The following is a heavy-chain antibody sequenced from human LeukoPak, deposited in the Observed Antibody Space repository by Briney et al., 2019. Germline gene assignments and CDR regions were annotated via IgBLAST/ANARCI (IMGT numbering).Heavy chain of an antibody. D-gene: IGHD4-17*01. CDR2: IHTSGDT. CDR3: IIFGDSNH. V-gene: IGHV3-53*01. J-gene: IGHJ5*02. CDR1: GLTGSHNY. Sequence: GGSLRLSCAASGLTGSHNYVSWVRQAPGKGLEWVSAIHTSGDTCYADSVKGRFTISRDTSKNTLYLQINSLRVEDTAVYYCIIFGDSNHWGQGTLVTVSS.